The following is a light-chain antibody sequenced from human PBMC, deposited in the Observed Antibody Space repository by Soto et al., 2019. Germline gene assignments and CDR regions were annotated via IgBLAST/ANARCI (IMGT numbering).Light chain of an antibody. CDR3: QSYDNSLNHVV. V-gene: IGLV1-40*01. J-gene: IGLJ2*01. CDR1: SSNIGSFYD. Sequence: QLVLTQPPSVSGAPGQRLTIPCTGSSSNIGSFYDVHWYQQLPGTVPKLLIYSDNNRPSGVPDRFSGSKSGTAASLAITGLQAEDEADYYCQSYDNSLNHVVFGGGTKLTVL. CDR2: SDN.